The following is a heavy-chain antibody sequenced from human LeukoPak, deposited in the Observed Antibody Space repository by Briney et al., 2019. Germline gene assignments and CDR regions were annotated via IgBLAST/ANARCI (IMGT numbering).Heavy chain of an antibody. D-gene: IGHD3-9*01. CDR1: GYTFTGYY. Sequence: ASVKVSCKASGYTFTGYYMHWVRQAPGQGLEWMGWINPNSGGTNYAQKFQGRVTMTRDTSISTAYMELSRLRSDDTAVYYCAINFFLTGYRRDAFDIWGQGTMVTVSS. CDR3: AINFFLTGYRRDAFDI. V-gene: IGHV1-2*02. J-gene: IGHJ3*02. CDR2: INPNSGGT.